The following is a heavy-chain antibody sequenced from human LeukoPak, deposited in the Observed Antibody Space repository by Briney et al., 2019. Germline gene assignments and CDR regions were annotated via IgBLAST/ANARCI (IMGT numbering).Heavy chain of an antibody. CDR1: GGSLNGHY. CDR3: ARDPRWSGYPFDSFDI. V-gene: IGHV4-34*01. Sequence: PSETLSLTCAVYGGSLNGHYWSWIRQPPGKGLEWIGESSESGGTKFNPSLKSRATISADTSKNQFSLKLNSVTAADTAVYYCARDPRWSGYPFDSFDIWGQGTMVTVSS. J-gene: IGHJ3*02. CDR2: SSESGGT. D-gene: IGHD3-3*01.